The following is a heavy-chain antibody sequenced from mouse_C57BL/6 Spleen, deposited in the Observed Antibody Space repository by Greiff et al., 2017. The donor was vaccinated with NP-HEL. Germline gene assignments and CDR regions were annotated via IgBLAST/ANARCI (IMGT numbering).Heavy chain of an antibody. V-gene: IGHV3-6*01. CDR3: ARALIDY. CDR2: ISYDGSN. Sequence: ESGPGLVKPSQSLSLTCSVTGYSITSGYYWNWIRQFPGNKLEWMGYISYDGSNNYNPSLKNRISITRDTSKNQFFLKLNSVTTEDTATYYCARALIDYWGQGTTLTVSS. J-gene: IGHJ2*01. CDR1: GYSITSGYY.